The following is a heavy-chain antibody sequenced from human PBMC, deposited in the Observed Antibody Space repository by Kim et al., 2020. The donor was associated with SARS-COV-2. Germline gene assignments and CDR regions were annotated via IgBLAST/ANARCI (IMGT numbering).Heavy chain of an antibody. CDR2: ISSSSRNI. CDR3: ARKYQLTWETLGIDL. D-gene: IGHD2-2*01. J-gene: IGHJ6*02. Sequence: GGSLRLSCAASGFSFGAFDMNWVRQTPGKGLEWISSISSSSRNIDYADSVKGRFTISRDNAKNSVYLQMNSLRAEDTAIYFCARKYQLTWETLGIDLWG. CDR1: GFSFGAFD. V-gene: IGHV3-21*04.